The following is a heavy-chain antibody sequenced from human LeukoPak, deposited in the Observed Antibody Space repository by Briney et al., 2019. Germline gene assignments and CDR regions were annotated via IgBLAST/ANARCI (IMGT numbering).Heavy chain of an antibody. CDR1: GFTCDDYA. CDR3: AKSGYSYGYAATNFDY. CDR2: ISWNSGSI. Sequence: GGSLRLSCAASGFTCDDYAMHWVRQAPGKGLEWVSGISWNSGSIGYADSVKGRFTISSDNAKNSLYLQMNSLRTEDTALYYCAKSGYSYGYAATNFDYWGQGTLVTVSS. V-gene: IGHV3-9*01. J-gene: IGHJ4*02. D-gene: IGHD5-18*01.